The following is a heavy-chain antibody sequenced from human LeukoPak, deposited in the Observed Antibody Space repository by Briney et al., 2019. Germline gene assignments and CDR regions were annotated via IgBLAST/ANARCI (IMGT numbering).Heavy chain of an antibody. CDR1: GYTFTSYA. V-gene: IGHV1-18*01. CDR3: ARGDVDIVATIPFDY. CDR2: ISAYNGNT. J-gene: IGHJ4*02. Sequence: ASVKVSCKASGYTFTSYAMHWVRQAPGQGLEWMGWISAYNGNTNYAQKLQGSVTMTTDTSTSTAYMELRSLRSDDTAVYYCARGDVDIVATIPFDYWGQGTLVTVSS. D-gene: IGHD5-12*01.